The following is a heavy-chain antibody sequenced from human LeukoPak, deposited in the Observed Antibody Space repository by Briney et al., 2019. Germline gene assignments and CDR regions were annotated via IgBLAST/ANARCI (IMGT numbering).Heavy chain of an antibody. CDR2: IRRKAYGGAT. V-gene: IGHV3-49*03. D-gene: IGHD2-21*02. CDR3: SSSRTVTADY. CDR1: GFTFGDYA. J-gene: IGHJ4*02. Sequence: GGSLRLSCTASGFTFGDYAMSWFRQAPGKGLEWVGFIRRKAYGGATEYAASVKGRFTISRDDSKSIAYLQMNSLKTEDTAVYYCSSSRTVTADYWGRGTLVTVSS.